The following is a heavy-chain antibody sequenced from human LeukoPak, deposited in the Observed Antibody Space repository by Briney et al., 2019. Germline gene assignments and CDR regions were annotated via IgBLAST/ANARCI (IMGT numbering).Heavy chain of an antibody. CDR3: ARAPRDRIAGRNYFDY. J-gene: IGHJ4*02. Sequence: GALRLSCAASGFTFSSYEMNWVRQAPGKGLEGVSYISSSGSTIYYADSVKGRFTISRDNAKNSLYLQMNSLRAEDPAVYYCARAPRDRIAGRNYFDYWGQGTLVTVSS. V-gene: IGHV3-48*03. CDR1: GFTFSSYE. D-gene: IGHD6-6*01. CDR2: ISSSGSTI.